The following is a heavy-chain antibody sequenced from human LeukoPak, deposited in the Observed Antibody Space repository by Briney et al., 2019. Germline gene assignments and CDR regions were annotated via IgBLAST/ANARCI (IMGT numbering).Heavy chain of an antibody. V-gene: IGHV1-2*02. Sequence: ASVKVSFKASGYTFTGYYMHWVRQAPGQGLEWMGWINPNSGGTNYAQKFQGRVTMTRDTSISTAYMELSRLRSDDTAVYYRAREGRLGDLYYYGMDVWGQGTTVTVSS. D-gene: IGHD2-21*02. J-gene: IGHJ6*02. CDR3: AREGRLGDLYYYGMDV. CDR1: GYTFTGYY. CDR2: INPNSGGT.